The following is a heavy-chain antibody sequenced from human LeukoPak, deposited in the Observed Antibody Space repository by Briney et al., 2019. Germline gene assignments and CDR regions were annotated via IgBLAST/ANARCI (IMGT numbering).Heavy chain of an antibody. CDR2: ISYDGSNK. J-gene: IGHJ4*02. V-gene: IGHV3-30*04. CDR3: ARDADYGDPEGYFDY. CDR1: GFTFSSYA. Sequence: PGGSLRLSCAASGFTFSSYAMHWVRQAPGKGLEWVAVISYDGSNKYYADSVKGRFTISRDNAKNSLYLQMNSLRAEDTAVYYCARDADYGDPEGYFDYWGQGTLVTVSS. D-gene: IGHD4-17*01.